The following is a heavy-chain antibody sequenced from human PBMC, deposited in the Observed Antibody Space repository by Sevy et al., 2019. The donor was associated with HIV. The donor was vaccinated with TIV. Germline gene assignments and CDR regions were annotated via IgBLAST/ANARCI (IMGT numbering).Heavy chain of an antibody. D-gene: IGHD3-10*02. J-gene: IGHJ4*02. CDR3: AREGCSKPHDY. CDR2: FSFGCGKI. V-gene: IGHV3-23*01. Sequence: GGSLRLSCAASGFTFSSYAMSWVRQAPGNGLEWVSTFSFGCGKINYADSVKGRFTISRDSSKNTLYLQMHSLRAEDTAVYYCAREGCSKPHDYWGQGTLVTVSS. CDR1: GFTFSSYA.